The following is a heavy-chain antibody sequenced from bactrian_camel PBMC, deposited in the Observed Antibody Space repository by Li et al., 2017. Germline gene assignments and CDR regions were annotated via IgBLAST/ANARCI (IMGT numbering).Heavy chain of an antibody. V-gene: IGHV3S57*01. CDR2: IDRDGET. Sequence: HVQLVESGGGSVQAGGSLRLSCTASQPPDESSRCMAWYRQAPGKEREGVAGIDRDGETTYAESVKGRFTISRDSAQNILYLQMNDLKPEDTGVYYCAADRWRQPCGHSDVGWYWSGHGTQVTVS. CDR1: QPPDESSRC. J-gene: IGHJ4*01. D-gene: IGHD6*01.